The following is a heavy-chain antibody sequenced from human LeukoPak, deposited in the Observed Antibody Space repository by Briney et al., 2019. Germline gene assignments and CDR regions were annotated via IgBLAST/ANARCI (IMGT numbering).Heavy chain of an antibody. CDR2: ISSSSSYI. Sequence: AGGALRLSCAASGFTFSSYSMNWVRQAPGKGLEWVSSISSSSSYIYYADSVKGRFTISRDNAKNSLYLQMNSLRAEDTAVYYCARYRAAAGFDYWGEGTLVTVSS. D-gene: IGHD6-13*01. V-gene: IGHV3-21*01. CDR3: ARYRAAAGFDY. CDR1: GFTFSSYS. J-gene: IGHJ4*02.